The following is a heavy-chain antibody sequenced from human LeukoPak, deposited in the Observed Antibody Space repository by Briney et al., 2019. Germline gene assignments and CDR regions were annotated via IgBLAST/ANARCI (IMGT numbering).Heavy chain of an antibody. Sequence: GASVKVSCKASGYTFTGYYMHWVRQAPGQGLEWMGWVNPNSGGTNYAQKFQGRVTMTRDTSISTAYMELSRLRSDDTAVYYCARIYCSSTSCYTGWFDPWGQGTLVTVSS. V-gene: IGHV1-2*02. CDR2: VNPNSGGT. J-gene: IGHJ5*02. CDR1: GYTFTGYY. CDR3: ARIYCSSTSCYTGWFDP. D-gene: IGHD2-2*02.